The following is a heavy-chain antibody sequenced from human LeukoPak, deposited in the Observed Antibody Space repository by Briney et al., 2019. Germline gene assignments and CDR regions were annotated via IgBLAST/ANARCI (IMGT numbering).Heavy chain of an antibody. CDR3: ARTPPGGRWWFDP. Sequence: SETLSLTCTVSGGSISYYYWSWIRQPPGKGLEWIGYIFYSGTTNYNPSLKSRVTISVDTSKNQFSLRLSSVTAADTAVYYCARTPPGGRWWFDPWGQGTLVTVSS. CDR2: IFYSGTT. D-gene: IGHD4-23*01. J-gene: IGHJ5*02. V-gene: IGHV4-59*01. CDR1: GGSISYYY.